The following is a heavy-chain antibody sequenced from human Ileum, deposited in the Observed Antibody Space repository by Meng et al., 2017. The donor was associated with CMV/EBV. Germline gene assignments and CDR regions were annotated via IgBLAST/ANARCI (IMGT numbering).Heavy chain of an antibody. D-gene: IGHD3-22*01. J-gene: IGHJ4*02. V-gene: IGHV4-34*01. CDR3: ARAKAYYYDGRDYYFSDY. Sequence: SGARLLTTGIVSGLFSASSWCCISPPAGNGLEWIGEINHSGSTNYKQSVKSRVTISADTSKNQFSLKLSSVTAADTVLYYCARAKAYYYDGRDYYFSDYWGQGTLVTVSS. CDR2: INHSGST. CDR1: SGLFSASS.